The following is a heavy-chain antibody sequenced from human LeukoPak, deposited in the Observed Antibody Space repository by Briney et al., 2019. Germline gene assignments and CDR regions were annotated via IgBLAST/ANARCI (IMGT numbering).Heavy chain of an antibody. J-gene: IGHJ4*02. Sequence: ASVKVSCKASGYTFTGYYMHWVRQSPGQGLEWMGWINPNSGGTNYAQKFHGRVTMTRDTSISTAYMELSRLRSDDTAVYYCASSGSYFPLFDYWGQGTLVTVSS. CDR2: INPNSGGT. CDR3: ASSGSYFPLFDY. D-gene: IGHD1-26*01. V-gene: IGHV1-2*02. CDR1: GYTFTGYY.